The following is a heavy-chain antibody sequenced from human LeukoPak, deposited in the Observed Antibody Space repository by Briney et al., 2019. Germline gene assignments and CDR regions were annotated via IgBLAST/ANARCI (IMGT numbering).Heavy chain of an antibody. D-gene: IGHD7-27*01. CDR3: AVTGSSNGDRVDY. V-gene: IGHV5-51*01. CDR1: GYSFTYYW. J-gene: IGHJ4*02. Sequence: ESLKISCKGSGYSFTYYWIAWVRQMPGKGLEWMGIIYPDDSDTRYSPSFQGQVTFSADKSISTAYVQWNSLKASDTAVYHCAVTGSSNGDRVDYWGQGTLVTVSS. CDR2: IYPDDSDT.